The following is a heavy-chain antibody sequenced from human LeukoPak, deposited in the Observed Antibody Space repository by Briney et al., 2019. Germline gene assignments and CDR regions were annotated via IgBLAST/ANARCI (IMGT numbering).Heavy chain of an antibody. Sequence: GASXKVXCKASGGTFISYAISWVRQAPGQGLEWMGGIIPIFGTANYAQKFQGRVTITTDEYTRKDYMELSSLRSEDTAVYYCARALMRATAMAPYNWFDPWGQGTLVTVSS. CDR1: GGTFISYA. CDR2: IIPIFGTA. CDR3: ARALMRATAMAPYNWFDP. D-gene: IGHD5-18*01. V-gene: IGHV1-69*05. J-gene: IGHJ5*02.